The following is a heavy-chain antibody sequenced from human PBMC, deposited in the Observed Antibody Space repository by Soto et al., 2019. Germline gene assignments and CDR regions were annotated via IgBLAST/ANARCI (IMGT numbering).Heavy chain of an antibody. D-gene: IGHD1-26*01. CDR2: ISSSGDRT. V-gene: IGHV3-23*01. J-gene: IGHJ4*02. CDR3: PKAWAF. CDR1: GLTFSDYD. Sequence: EVQLLESGGDLVQPGGSLRLSCAASGLTFSDYDMSLVRQAPGKGLEWVSAISSSGDRTYYTGSVKGRFTISRDKSRDTLFLQMNILRADDTAMDYCPKAWAFWRQGTLVTVSS.